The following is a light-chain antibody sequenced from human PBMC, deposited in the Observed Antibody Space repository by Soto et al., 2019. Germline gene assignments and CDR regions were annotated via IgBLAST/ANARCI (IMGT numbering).Light chain of an antibody. Sequence: EIVMTQSPATLSVSPGERATLSCRASQSVSSNLAWYQQKPGQAPRLLIYGASTRATGIPARFGGSGSGTEFTLTISSLQSEDFAVYYCQQYNKWPPYTFGQGTKLEIK. CDR2: GAS. V-gene: IGKV3-15*01. J-gene: IGKJ2*01. CDR1: QSVSSN. CDR3: QQYNKWPPYT.